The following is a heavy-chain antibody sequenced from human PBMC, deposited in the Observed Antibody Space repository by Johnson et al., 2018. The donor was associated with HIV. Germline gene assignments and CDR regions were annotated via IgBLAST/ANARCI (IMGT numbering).Heavy chain of an antibody. V-gene: IGHV3-20*04. Sequence: EVQLLESGGGLVQPGGSLRLSCAASGFTFDDYAMIWVRQAPGKGLEWVSGIRWNGGSTSYADSVKGRFTISRDNSKNTLYLQMNSLRAEDTAVYYCARARRDFDWLCAFDIWGQGTMVTVSS. J-gene: IGHJ3*02. CDR1: GFTFDDYA. CDR3: ARARRDFDWLCAFDI. D-gene: IGHD3-9*01. CDR2: IRWNGGST.